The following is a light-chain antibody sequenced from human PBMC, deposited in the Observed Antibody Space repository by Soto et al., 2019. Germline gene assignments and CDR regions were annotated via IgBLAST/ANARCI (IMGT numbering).Light chain of an antibody. CDR3: QQYNSFAWT. Sequence: EIPISLYTSTLSASVGDSGPNRRRASQNINTWLAWYHQKPGMDPKLLISDAYTLESGVPSRFSGSGSGPEFTLTISSLQPDDFGTYYCQQYNSFAWTFGQGTKVDI. CDR2: DAY. CDR1: QNINTW. V-gene: IGKV1-5*01. J-gene: IGKJ1*01.